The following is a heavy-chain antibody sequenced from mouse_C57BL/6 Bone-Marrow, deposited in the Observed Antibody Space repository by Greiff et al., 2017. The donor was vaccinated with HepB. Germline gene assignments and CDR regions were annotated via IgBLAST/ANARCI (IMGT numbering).Heavy chain of an antibody. D-gene: IGHD3-1*01. J-gene: IGHJ2*01. CDR3: ARRGLLLYYFDY. CDR2: IYPGDGDT. Sequence: VQLQQSGAELVKPGASVKISCKASGYAFSSYWMNWVKQRPGKGLEWIGQIYPGDGDTKYNGKFKGKATLTANKSSSTAYMQLSSLTSEDSAVYFCARRGLLLYYFDYWGQGTTLTVSS. CDR1: GYAFSSYW. V-gene: IGHV1-80*01.